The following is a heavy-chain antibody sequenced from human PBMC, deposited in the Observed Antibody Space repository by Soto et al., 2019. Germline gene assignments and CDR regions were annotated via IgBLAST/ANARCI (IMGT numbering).Heavy chain of an antibody. CDR3: AKDHTHYFYY. J-gene: IGHJ4*02. Sequence: QVQLVESGGGVVQPGRSLRLSCAASGFTFSSYGMHWVRQAPGKGLEWVAVISYDGSNKYYADSVKGRFTISRDNSKNTLYLQMNSLRAEDTAVYYCAKDHTHYFYYWGQGTLVTVSS. CDR2: ISYDGSNK. CDR1: GFTFSSYG. V-gene: IGHV3-30*18. D-gene: IGHD2-2*02.